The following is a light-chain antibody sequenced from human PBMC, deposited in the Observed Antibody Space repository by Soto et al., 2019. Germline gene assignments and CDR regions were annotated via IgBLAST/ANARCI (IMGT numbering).Light chain of an antibody. CDR3: QPYSTWPET. Sequence: EIVMTQSPATLSVSPGVRATLSCSASQSVSSNLAWSQHKPGQAPRLLIYGAYTRATGIPARFSGSGSGTDFTLTLSSLESEDVAIYFCQPYSTWPETFGQGTKV. V-gene: IGKV3-15*01. CDR2: GAY. CDR1: QSVSSN. J-gene: IGKJ1*01.